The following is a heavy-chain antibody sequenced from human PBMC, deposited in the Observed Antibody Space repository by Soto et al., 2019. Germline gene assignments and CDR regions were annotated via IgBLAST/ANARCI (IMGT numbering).Heavy chain of an antibody. CDR1: GFTFDTAW. Sequence: EVQLVESGGGLVKPGGSLRLSCAASGFTFDTAWMTWVRQAPGKGLEWVGRIKSKINGGTTDYASPVKGRFTISRDDSKNMLYLQMNSLKIEDTAMYYCTTDLPWSYGALGYWGQGTLVTVSS. CDR3: TTDLPWSYGALGY. J-gene: IGHJ4*02. CDR2: IKSKINGGTT. D-gene: IGHD1-26*01. V-gene: IGHV3-15*01.